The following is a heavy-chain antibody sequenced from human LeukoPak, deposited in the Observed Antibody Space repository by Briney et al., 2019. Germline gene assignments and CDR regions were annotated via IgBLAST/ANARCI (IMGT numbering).Heavy chain of an antibody. Sequence: PGGALRLSCAASGFTFTSCGMSWVRQAPGKGLEWVSGITGSGGSTDYADSGKGRFTISRDNSKNTLYLQMNSLRAEDTAVYYCAKDAYYDSSGYYYSWYFDLWGRGALVAVSS. CDR3: AKDAYYDSSGYYYSWYFDL. V-gene: IGHV3-23*01. D-gene: IGHD3-22*01. CDR2: ITGSGGST. CDR1: GFTFTSCG. J-gene: IGHJ2*01.